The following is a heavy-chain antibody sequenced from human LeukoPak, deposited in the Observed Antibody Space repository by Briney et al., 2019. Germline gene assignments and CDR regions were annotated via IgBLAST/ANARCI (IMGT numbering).Heavy chain of an antibody. CDR2: IIPIFGTA. V-gene: IGHV1-69*05. CDR1: GGTFSSYA. CDR3: ARDLTRLYSSFDY. J-gene: IGHJ4*02. Sequence: SVKVSCKASGGTFSSYAISWVRQAPGQGLESMGRIIPIFGTANYAQKFQGRVTITTDESTSTAYMELSSLRSEDTAVYYCARDLTRLYSSFDYWGQGTLVTVSS. D-gene: IGHD6-13*01.